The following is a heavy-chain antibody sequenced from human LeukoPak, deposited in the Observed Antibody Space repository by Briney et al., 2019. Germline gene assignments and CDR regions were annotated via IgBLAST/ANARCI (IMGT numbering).Heavy chain of an antibody. D-gene: IGHD1-14*01. Sequence: SETLSLTCAVSGYSISSGYYWGWIRQPPGKGLEWIGTIYQSGSTYYNPSLKSRVTISVDTSENQLSLKLPSVTAADTAVYYCARTGTGNYFDYWGQGTLVTVSS. CDR1: GYSISSGYY. CDR2: IYQSGST. J-gene: IGHJ4*02. CDR3: ARTGTGNYFDY. V-gene: IGHV4-38-2*01.